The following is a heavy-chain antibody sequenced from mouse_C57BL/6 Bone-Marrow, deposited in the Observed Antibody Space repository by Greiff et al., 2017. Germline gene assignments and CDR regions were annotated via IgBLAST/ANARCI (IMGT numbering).Heavy chain of an antibody. CDR3: AREGVYDYDERGGY. J-gene: IGHJ2*01. D-gene: IGHD2-4*01. Sequence: VQLQQSGPVLVKPGASVKMSCKASGYTFTDYYMNWVKQSHGKSLEWIGVINPYNGGTSYNQKFKGKATLTVDKSSSTAYMELNSLTSEDSAVYYCAREGVYDYDERGGYWGQGTTLTVSS. CDR2: INPYNGGT. V-gene: IGHV1-19*01. CDR1: GYTFTDYY.